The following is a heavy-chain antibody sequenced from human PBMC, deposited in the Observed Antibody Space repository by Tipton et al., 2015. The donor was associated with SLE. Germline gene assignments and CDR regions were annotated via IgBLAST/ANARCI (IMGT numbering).Heavy chain of an antibody. V-gene: IGHV3-30*02. Sequence: SGFTFSSYGMHWVRQAPGKGLEWVAFIRYDGSNKYYADSVKGRFTISRDNSKNTLYLQMSSLRAEDTAVYYCAKEGIQLWLLDYWGQGTLVTVSS. J-gene: IGHJ4*02. CDR1: GFTFSSYG. D-gene: IGHD5-18*01. CDR2: IRYDGSNK. CDR3: AKEGIQLWLLDY.